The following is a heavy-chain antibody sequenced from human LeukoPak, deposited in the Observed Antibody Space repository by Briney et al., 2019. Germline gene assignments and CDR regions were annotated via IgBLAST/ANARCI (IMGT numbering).Heavy chain of an antibody. CDR1: GYSISSGYY. CDR3: ARLSVRGGTVDY. Sequence: SETLSLTCTVSGYSISSGYYWGWIRQPPGKGLEWIGSIYHSGSTYYNPSLKSRVTISVDTSKNQFSLKPSSVTAADTPVYYCARLSVRGGTVDYWGQGTLVTVSS. D-gene: IGHD3-10*01. V-gene: IGHV4-38-2*02. CDR2: IYHSGST. J-gene: IGHJ4*02.